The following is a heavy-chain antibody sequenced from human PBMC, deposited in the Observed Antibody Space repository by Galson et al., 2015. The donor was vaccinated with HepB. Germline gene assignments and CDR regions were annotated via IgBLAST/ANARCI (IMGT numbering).Heavy chain of an antibody. V-gene: IGHV3-74*01. CDR1: GFTFDHYW. Sequence: SLRLSCAASGFTFDHYWIHWVRQAPGKGLMWVSRINADGSDTGYADSAEGRFTISRDNAKSVLYLQMDSLTVADTAVYYCARDSVSYPFDYWGQGTLVTVSS. D-gene: IGHD1-26*01. CDR3: ARDSVSYPFDY. CDR2: INADGSDT. J-gene: IGHJ4*02.